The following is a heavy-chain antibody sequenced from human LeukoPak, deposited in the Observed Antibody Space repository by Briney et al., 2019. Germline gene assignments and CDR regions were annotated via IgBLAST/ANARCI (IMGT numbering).Heavy chain of an antibody. CDR3: AKSLVAVAGVIDY. Sequence: GGSLRLSCAASGFTFSSYGMHWVRQAPGKVLEWVAVISYDGSNKYYADSVKCRFTISRDNSKNTLYLQMNSLRAEDTAVYSCAKSLVAVAGVIDYWGQGTLVTVSS. D-gene: IGHD6-19*01. J-gene: IGHJ4*02. CDR1: GFTFSSYG. V-gene: IGHV3-30*18. CDR2: ISYDGSNK.